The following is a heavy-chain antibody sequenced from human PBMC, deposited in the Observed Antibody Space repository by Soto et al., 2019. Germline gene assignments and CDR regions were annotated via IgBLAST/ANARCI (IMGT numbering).Heavy chain of an antibody. CDR1: GYTFTSYA. CDR2: INAGNGNT. Sequence: ASVKVSCKASGYTFTSYAISWVRQAPGQRLEWMGWINAGNGNTKYSQKIQGRVTITRDTSASTAYMELSSLRSEDTAVYYCARADGVYCSGGSCYLFDYWGQGTVVTVSS. D-gene: IGHD2-15*01. J-gene: IGHJ4*02. V-gene: IGHV1-3*01. CDR3: ARADGVYCSGGSCYLFDY.